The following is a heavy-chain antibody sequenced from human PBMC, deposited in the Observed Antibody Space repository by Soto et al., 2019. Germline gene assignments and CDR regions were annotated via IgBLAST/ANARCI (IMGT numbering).Heavy chain of an antibody. V-gene: IGHV4-30-2*01. D-gene: IGHD5-12*01. CDR1: GGSISSGGYS. CDR2: IYHSGST. Sequence: SETLSLTCAVSGGSISSGGYSWSWIRQPPGKGLEWIGYIYHSGSTYYNPSLKSRVTISVDRSKNQFSLKLSSVTAADTAVYYCARFTLGYSGYVSFDYWGQGTRVTLAS. CDR3: ARFTLGYSGYVSFDY. J-gene: IGHJ4*02.